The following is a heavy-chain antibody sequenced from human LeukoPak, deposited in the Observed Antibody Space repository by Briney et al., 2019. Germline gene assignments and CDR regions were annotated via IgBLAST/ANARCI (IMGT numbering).Heavy chain of an antibody. CDR1: GFTFSSYA. CDR2: ISGSGGST. D-gene: IGHD6-19*01. J-gene: IGHJ4*02. V-gene: IGHV3-23*01. CDR3: AKDRQWLSGGFDY. Sequence: GSSLRLSCAASGFTFSSYATSWVRQAPGKGLEWVSAISGSGGSTYYADSVKGRFTISRDNSKNTLYLQMNSLRAEDTAVYYCAKDRQWLSGGFDYWGQGTLVTVSS.